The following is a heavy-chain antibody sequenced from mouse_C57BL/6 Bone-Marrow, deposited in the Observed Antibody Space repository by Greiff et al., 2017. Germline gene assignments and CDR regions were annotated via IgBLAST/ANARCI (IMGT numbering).Heavy chain of an antibody. CDR3: TDPIYDGYYFDV. J-gene: IGHJ1*03. D-gene: IGHD2-3*01. CDR1: GYSFTSYY. V-gene: IGHV1-66*01. CDR2: IYPGSGNT. Sequence: QVQLKESGPELVKPGASVKISCKASGYSFTSYYIHWVKQRPGQGLEWIGWIYPGSGNTKYNEKFKGKATLTADTSSSTAYMQLSSLTSEDSAVYYCTDPIYDGYYFDVWGTGTTVTVSS.